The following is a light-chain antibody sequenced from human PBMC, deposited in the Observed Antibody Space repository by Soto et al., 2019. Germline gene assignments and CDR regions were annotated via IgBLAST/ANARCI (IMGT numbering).Light chain of an antibody. CDR3: QHYKTWPLS. V-gene: IGKV3-15*01. Sequence: IVMTQSPATLSVSPGERATLSCRASQGIGSTLAWYQQKPGQTPRLLIYDASTRATGIPARCSGIGSGTEFTLIISNLQSEDFGVYYGQHYKTWPLSFGGGTKVEI. J-gene: IGKJ4*01. CDR1: QGIGST. CDR2: DAS.